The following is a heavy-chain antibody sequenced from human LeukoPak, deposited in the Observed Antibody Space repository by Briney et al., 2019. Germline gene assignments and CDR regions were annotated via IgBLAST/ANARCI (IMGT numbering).Heavy chain of an antibody. CDR2: IPYDGSNK. CDR3: ARDLGLFSYFDY. D-gene: IGHD3-22*01. Sequence: PGRSLRLSCAASGFTFSSYGMHWVRQAPGKGLEWVAVIPYDGSNKYYADSVKGRFTISRDNSKNTPYLQMNSLRAEDTAVYYCARDLGLFSYFDYWGQGTLVTVSS. V-gene: IGHV3-30*03. J-gene: IGHJ4*02. CDR1: GFTFSSYG.